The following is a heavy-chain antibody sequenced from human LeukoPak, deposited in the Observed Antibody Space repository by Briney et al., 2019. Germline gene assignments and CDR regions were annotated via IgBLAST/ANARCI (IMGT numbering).Heavy chain of an antibody. J-gene: IGHJ4*02. V-gene: IGHV1-18*04. D-gene: IGHD6-6*01. Sequence: GASVKVSCKASGYTFTGYYMHWVRQAPGQGLEWMGWISAYNGNTNYAQKLQGRVTMTTDTSTSTAYMELRSLRSDDTAVYYCAREGDAEYSSHFDYWGQGTLVTVSS. CDR3: AREGDAEYSSHFDY. CDR2: ISAYNGNT. CDR1: GYTFTGYY.